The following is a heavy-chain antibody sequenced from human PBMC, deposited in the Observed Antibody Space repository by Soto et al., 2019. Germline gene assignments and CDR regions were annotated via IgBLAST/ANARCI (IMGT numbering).Heavy chain of an antibody. V-gene: IGHV3-30*18. CDR2: ISYDGSNK. CDR1: GFTFSSYG. Sequence: GGSLRLSCAASGFTFSSYGMHWVRQAPGKGLEWVAVISYDGSNKYYADSVKGRFTISRDNSKNTLYLQMNSLRAEDTAVYYCAKGLVRDYYDSSGQGGAFDIWGQGTMVTVSS. D-gene: IGHD3-22*01. J-gene: IGHJ3*02. CDR3: AKGLVRDYYDSSGQGGAFDI.